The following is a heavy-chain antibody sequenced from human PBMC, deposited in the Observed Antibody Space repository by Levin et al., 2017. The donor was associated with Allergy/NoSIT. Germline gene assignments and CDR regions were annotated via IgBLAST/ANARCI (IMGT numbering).Heavy chain of an antibody. J-gene: IGHJ4*02. Sequence: GSLRLSCAVYGGSFSGYYWSWIRQPPGKGLEWIGEINHSGSTNYNPSLKSRVTISVDTSKNQFSLKLSSVTAADTAVYYCAARGGDDSSGYYPNWGQGTLVTVSS. CDR3: AARGGDDSSGYYPN. CDR1: GGSFSGYY. CDR2: INHSGST. V-gene: IGHV4-34*01. D-gene: IGHD3-22*01.